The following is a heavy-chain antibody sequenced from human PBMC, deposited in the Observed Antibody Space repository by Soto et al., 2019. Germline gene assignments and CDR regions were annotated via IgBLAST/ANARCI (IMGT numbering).Heavy chain of an antibody. J-gene: IGHJ3*02. V-gene: IGHV4-39*01. CDR3: ARRMTLHYDILTGYSRDDAFDI. D-gene: IGHD3-9*01. Sequence: SETLSLTCTVSGGSISSSSYYWGWIRQPPWKGLEWIGSIYYSGSTYYNPSLKSRVTISVDTSKNQFSLKLSSVTAADTAVYYCARRMTLHYDILTGYSRDDAFDIWGQGTMVT. CDR1: GGSISSSSYY. CDR2: IYYSGST.